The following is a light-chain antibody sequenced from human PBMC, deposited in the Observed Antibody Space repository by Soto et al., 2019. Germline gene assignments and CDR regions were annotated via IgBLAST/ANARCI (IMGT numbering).Light chain of an antibody. J-gene: IGKJ4*01. CDR3: QQYHNWPPFT. CDR1: QSVSSS. V-gene: IGKV3-15*01. CDR2: GAS. Sequence: EKVKTQSPATPSVSPGERAPPSRRASQSVSSSLAWYQQKPGQAPRFLIYGASTRATGIPTRFSGSGSGTEFTLTISSLQSEDFAVYYCQQYHNWPPFTFGGGTKVDIK.